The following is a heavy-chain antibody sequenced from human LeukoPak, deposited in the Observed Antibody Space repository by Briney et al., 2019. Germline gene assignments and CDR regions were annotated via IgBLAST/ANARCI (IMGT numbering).Heavy chain of an antibody. D-gene: IGHD3-3*01. Sequence: VASVKVSCKASGYTFTGYYMHWVRQAPGQGLEWMGWINPNSGGTNYAQKFQGRVTMTRDTSISTAYMELSGLRSDDTAVYYCARDHKPSYDFWSGYLMDYWGQGTLVTVSS. CDR1: GYTFTGYY. CDR2: INPNSGGT. V-gene: IGHV1-2*02. CDR3: ARDHKPSYDFWSGYLMDY. J-gene: IGHJ4*02.